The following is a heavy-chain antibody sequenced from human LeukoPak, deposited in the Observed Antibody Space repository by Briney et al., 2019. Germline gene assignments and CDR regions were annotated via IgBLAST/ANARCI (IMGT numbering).Heavy chain of an antibody. Sequence: PSETLSLTCAVYGGSFRGYYWSWIRHPPGKGLEWIGEINHSGSTNYNPSLKTRVTISVDTSKNQFSLKLSSVTAADTAVYYCAIGSRADYYYGMDVWGKGTTVTVSS. CDR2: INHSGST. J-gene: IGHJ6*04. V-gene: IGHV4-34*01. CDR3: AIGSRADYYYGMDV. D-gene: IGHD3-10*01. CDR1: GGSFRGYY.